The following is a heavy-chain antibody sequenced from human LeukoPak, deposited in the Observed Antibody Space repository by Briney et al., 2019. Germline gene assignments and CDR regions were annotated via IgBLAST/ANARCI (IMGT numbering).Heavy chain of an antibody. V-gene: IGHV4-39*07. CDR3: ARDSPPI. J-gene: IGHJ3*02. CDR1: GDSISTSNSY. Sequence: SETLSLTCTVSGDSISTSNSYWGWIRQPPGKGLEWIGSIYYSGTTNYNPSLKSRVTISLDTSKNQFSLKVRSVTAADTAVYYCARDSPPIWGQGAMVTVSS. CDR2: IYYSGTT.